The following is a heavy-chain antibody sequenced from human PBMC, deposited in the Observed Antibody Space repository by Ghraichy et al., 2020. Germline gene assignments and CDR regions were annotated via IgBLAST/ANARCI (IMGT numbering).Heavy chain of an antibody. D-gene: IGHD1-26*01. J-gene: IGHJ3*02. CDR3: AREGANSAFDI. V-gene: IGHV3-30*04. CDR2: ISYDGSNK. Sequence: GGSLRLSCAASGFTFSSYAMHWVRQAPGKGLEWVAVISYDGSNKYYVDSVKGRFTISRDNSKNTLYLQMNSLRAEDTAVYYCAREGANSAFDIWGQGTMVTVSS. CDR1: GFTFSSYA.